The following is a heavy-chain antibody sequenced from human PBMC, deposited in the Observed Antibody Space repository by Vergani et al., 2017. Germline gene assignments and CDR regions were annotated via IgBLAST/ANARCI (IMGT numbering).Heavy chain of an antibody. Sequence: VQLVESGGGLVQPGGSLTLSCAASGFTFSGSAMHWVRQAPGQGLEWMGWVNPYSGAPNSAQKFHGRVTMTRDTSVTTAYMELSSLRSDDTAVYYCAKVHRAYDHVIMAAFDIWGQGTMVTVSS. CDR3: AKVHRAYDHVIMAAFDI. CDR1: GFTFSGSA. V-gene: IGHV1-2*02. D-gene: IGHD2-8*01. J-gene: IGHJ3*02. CDR2: VNPYSGAP.